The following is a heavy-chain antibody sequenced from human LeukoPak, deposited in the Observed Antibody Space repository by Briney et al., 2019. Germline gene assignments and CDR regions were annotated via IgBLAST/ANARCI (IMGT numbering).Heavy chain of an antibody. D-gene: IGHD1-1*01. CDR1: GYTFPGYY. CDR2: INPNIGGT. V-gene: IGHV1-2*02. J-gene: IGHJ6*03. CDR3: ARGYLVYYMDV. Sequence: ASVQVSCQPSGYTFPGYYMHWVRQPPGPGLESIGLINPNIGGTHYAQKLQPRVTMTRATSISTAYMELSRLTSDATAVYYCARGYLVYYMDVWGKGPTVTVSS.